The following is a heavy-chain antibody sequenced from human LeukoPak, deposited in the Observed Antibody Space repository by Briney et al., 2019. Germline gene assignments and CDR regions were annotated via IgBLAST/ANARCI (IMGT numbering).Heavy chain of an antibody. CDR3: ARGYGVPPKVGY. V-gene: IGHV3-30*03. J-gene: IGHJ4*02. CDR1: GFTFSSYG. D-gene: IGHD4-17*01. CDR2: ISYDGSNK. Sequence: GGSLRLSCAASGFTFSSYGMHWVRQAPGKGLEWVAVISYDGSNKYYADSVKGRFTISRDNSKNTLYLQMNSLRAEDTAMYYCARGYGVPPKVGYWGQGTLVTVSS.